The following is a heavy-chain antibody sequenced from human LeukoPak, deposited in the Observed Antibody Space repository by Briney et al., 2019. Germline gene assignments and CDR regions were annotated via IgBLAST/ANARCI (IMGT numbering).Heavy chain of an antibody. CDR3: ARAQFKCYDSSGYYYSRHDAFDI. D-gene: IGHD3-22*01. V-gene: IGHV3-21*01. Sequence: PGGSLRLSCAASGFTFSSYSMNWVRQAPGKGLEWVSSISSSSSYIYYADSVKGRFTISRDNAKNSLYLQMNSLRAEDTAVYYCARAQFKCYDSSGYYYSRHDAFDIWGQGTMVTVSS. CDR2: ISSSSSYI. CDR1: GFTFSSYS. J-gene: IGHJ3*02.